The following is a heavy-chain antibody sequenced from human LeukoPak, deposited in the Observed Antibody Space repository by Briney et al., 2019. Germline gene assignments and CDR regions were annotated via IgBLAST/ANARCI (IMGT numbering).Heavy chain of an antibody. CDR2: ISSSSSYI. CDR1: GFTFSSYS. CDR3: ARDTEDSGYDSAPDY. J-gene: IGHJ4*02. D-gene: IGHD5-12*01. V-gene: IGHV3-21*01. Sequence: GGSLRLSCAASGFTFSSYSMNWVRQAPGKGLEWVSSISSSSSYIYYADSVKGRFTISRDNAKNSLYLQMNSLRAEDTAVYYCARDTEDSGYDSAPDYWGQGTLVTVSS.